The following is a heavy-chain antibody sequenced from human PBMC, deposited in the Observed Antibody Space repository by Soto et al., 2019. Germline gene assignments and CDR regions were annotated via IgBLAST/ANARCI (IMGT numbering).Heavy chain of an antibody. V-gene: IGHV4-39*01. D-gene: IGHD2-21*01. CDR2: IYSIGST. CDR1: GGSISSSSY. J-gene: IGHJ6*02. CDR3: MRSIRYSTDV. Sequence: QLQLQESGPGLVKPSETLSLTCTVSGGSISSSSYWGWIRQPPGKGLEWIGSIYSIGSTYYNPSLKSRVTISVDTSKTQFTLKLRSVTAANTALYYCMRSIRYSTDVWGQGTTVSVSS.